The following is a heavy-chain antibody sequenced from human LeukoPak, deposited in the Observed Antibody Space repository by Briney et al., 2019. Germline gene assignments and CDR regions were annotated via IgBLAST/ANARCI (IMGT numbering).Heavy chain of an antibody. J-gene: IGHJ6*03. CDR1: GFTFSSYG. CDR3: AKDLLHGASKSMIRGVIIEAYMDV. D-gene: IGHD3-10*01. Sequence: GGSLRLSCAASGFTFSSYGMHWVRQAPGKGLEWVAVIWYDGSNKYYADSVKGRFTISRDNSKNTLYLQMNSLRAEDTAVYYYAKDLLHGASKSMIRGVIIEAYMDVWGKGTTVTVSS. CDR2: IWYDGSNK. V-gene: IGHV3-33*06.